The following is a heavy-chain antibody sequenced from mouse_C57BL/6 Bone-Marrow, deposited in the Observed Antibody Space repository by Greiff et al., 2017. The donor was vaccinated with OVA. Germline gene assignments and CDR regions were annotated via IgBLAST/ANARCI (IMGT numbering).Heavy chain of an antibody. J-gene: IGHJ2*01. V-gene: IGHV5-6*01. CDR3: ARQGGSSDY. CDR2: ISSGGSYT. CDR1: GFTFSSYG. D-gene: IGHD1-1*01. Sequence: EVKLMESGGDLVKPGGSLKLSCAASGFTFSSYGMSWVRQTPDTRLEWVATISSGGSYTYYPDSVKGRFTISRDNAKNTLYLQMSSLKSEDTAMYYCARQGGSSDYWGQCTTLTVSS.